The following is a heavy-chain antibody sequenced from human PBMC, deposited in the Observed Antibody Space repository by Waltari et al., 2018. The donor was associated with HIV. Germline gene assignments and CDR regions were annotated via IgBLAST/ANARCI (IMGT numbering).Heavy chain of an antibody. CDR3: ARDRSIVSRHYDNAVSPYFDN. CDR1: GNIFPDNY. V-gene: IGHV1-2*02. D-gene: IGHD3-22*01. Sequence: QVQLVQSGAEVKKPGASVKVSCKASGNIFPDNYIHWVRQAPGQGLEWMGCINPSSGGTNSAQKFQGRVTMTGDTSINTAYMELGGLRSDDTAVYFCARDRSIVSRHYDNAVSPYFDNWGQGTLVSVSS. J-gene: IGHJ4*02. CDR2: INPSSGGT.